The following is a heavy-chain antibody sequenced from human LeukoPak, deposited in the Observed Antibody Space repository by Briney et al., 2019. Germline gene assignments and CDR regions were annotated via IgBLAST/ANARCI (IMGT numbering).Heavy chain of an antibody. V-gene: IGHV1-69*05. CDR3: ATSVGGIWSDNWFDP. J-gene: IGHJ5*02. Sequence: SVKVSCKASGGTFSSYAISWVRQAPGQGLEWMGGIIPIFGTANYAQKFQGRVTITMDESTSTAYMELSSLRSEDTAVYYCATSVGGIWSDNWFDPWGQGTLVTVSS. CDR1: GGTFSSYA. D-gene: IGHD2-15*01. CDR2: IIPIFGTA.